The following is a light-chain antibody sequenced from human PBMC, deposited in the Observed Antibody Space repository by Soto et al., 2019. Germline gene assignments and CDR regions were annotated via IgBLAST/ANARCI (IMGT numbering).Light chain of an antibody. J-gene: IGLJ2*01. CDR1: SRDVGSYNF. CDR2: DVT. Sequence: QSVLTQPASVSGSPGQSITISCTGTSRDVGSYNFVSWYQQHPGKAPKLMIYDVTNRPSGVSNRFSGSKSGNTASLTISGLQAEDDADYYCSSYTSSSTRVFGGGTKLTVL. V-gene: IGLV2-14*03. CDR3: SSYTSSSTRV.